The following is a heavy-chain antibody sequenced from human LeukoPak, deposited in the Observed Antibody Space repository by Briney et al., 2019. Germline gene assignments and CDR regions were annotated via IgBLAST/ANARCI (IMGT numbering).Heavy chain of an antibody. J-gene: IGHJ4*02. Sequence: SVKVSCKASGGTFSSYAISWVRQAPGQGVEWMGGIIPIFGTANYAQKFQGRVTITADKSTSTAYMELSSLRSEDTAVYYCARAAVVAATLYDFDYWGQGTLVTVSS. CDR2: IIPIFGTA. V-gene: IGHV1-69*06. CDR1: GGTFSSYA. CDR3: ARAAVVAATLYDFDY. D-gene: IGHD2-15*01.